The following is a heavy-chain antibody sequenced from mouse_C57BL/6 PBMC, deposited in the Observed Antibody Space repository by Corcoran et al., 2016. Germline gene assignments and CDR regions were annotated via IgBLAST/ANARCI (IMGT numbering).Heavy chain of an antibody. CDR2: IYPGSGNT. Sequence: QVQLQQPAAELAGPGASVKLSCKASGYTFTSDGISWVKQRNGQGLEWIGEIYPGSGNTYYNEKFKGKATLTADKSSSTAYMELRSLTSQDSAVYFCARRVVAPMDYWGQGTSVTVSS. J-gene: IGHJ4*01. V-gene: IGHV1-81*01. CDR3: ARRVVAPMDY. D-gene: IGHD1-1*01. CDR1: GYTFTSDG.